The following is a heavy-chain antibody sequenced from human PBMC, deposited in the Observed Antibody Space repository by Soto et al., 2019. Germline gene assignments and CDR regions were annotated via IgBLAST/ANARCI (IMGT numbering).Heavy chain of an antibody. CDR1: GFTFSSYA. Sequence: GGSLRLSCEASGFTFSSYAMSWVRQAPGKGLEWVSFISGSGGNTYYADSVKGRFAISRDNSKNTLFLQMKSLRAEDTAIYYCAKDPLIGYTYAYTYWGLGTLVTVSS. J-gene: IGHJ4*02. CDR3: AKDPLIGYTYAYTY. D-gene: IGHD5-18*01. CDR2: ISGSGGNT. V-gene: IGHV3-23*01.